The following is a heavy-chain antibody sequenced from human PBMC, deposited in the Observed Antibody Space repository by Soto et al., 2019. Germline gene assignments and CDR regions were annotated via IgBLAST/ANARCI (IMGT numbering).Heavy chain of an antibody. CDR1: GFTFSSYA. V-gene: IGHV3-15*01. J-gene: IGHJ5*02. Sequence: GGSLRLSCAASGFTFSSYAMSWVRQAPGKGLEWVGRIKSKTDGGTTDYAAPVKGRFTISRDDSKNTLYLQMNRLKTEDTAVYYCTTVYYYGSGSYNSNWFDPWGQATLVTVSS. D-gene: IGHD3-10*01. CDR2: IKSKTDGGTT. CDR3: TTVYYYGSGSYNSNWFDP.